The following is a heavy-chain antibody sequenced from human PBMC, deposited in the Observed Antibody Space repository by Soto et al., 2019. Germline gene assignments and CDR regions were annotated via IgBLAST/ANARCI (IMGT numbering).Heavy chain of an antibody. Sequence: PGESLKISCKASGYKFTTFWLNWVRQTPGKGLEWLGRIDPTDSFTNYSTPFEGHVTISVDRSISTAYLQWNSLQASDTAIYYCARPASGGSRDAFDVWGQGTTVTVSS. V-gene: IGHV5-10-1*01. CDR1: GYKFTTFW. CDR2: IDPTDSFT. CDR3: ARPASGGSRDAFDV. D-gene: IGHD2-15*01. J-gene: IGHJ3*01.